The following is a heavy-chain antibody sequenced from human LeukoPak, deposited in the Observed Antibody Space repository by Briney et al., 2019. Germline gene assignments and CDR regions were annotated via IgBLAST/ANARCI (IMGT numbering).Heavy chain of an antibody. V-gene: IGHV4-59*01. CDR2: VYYSGST. CDR3: ARVDPDSSSTLEVFDY. CDR1: GGSISSYY. Sequence: SETLSLTCTVSGGSISSYYWSWIRQPPGKGLEWIGYVYYSGSTNYNPSLKSRVTISVDTSKNQFSLKLSSVTAADTAVYYCARVDPDSSSTLEVFDYWGQGTLVTVSS. J-gene: IGHJ4*02. D-gene: IGHD6-6*01.